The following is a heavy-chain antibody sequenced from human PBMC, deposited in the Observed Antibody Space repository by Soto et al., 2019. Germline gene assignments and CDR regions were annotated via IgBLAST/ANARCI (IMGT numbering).Heavy chain of an antibody. CDR3: ARALGVYCGGDCALDY. D-gene: IGHD2-21*02. J-gene: IGHJ4*02. CDR2: IWYDGSNK. Sequence: QVQLVESGGGVVQPGRSLRLSCAASGFTFSSYGMHWVRQAPGKGLEWVAVIWYDGSNKYYADSVKGRFTISRDNSTNTLYLQMNSLRAEDTAVYYCARALGVYCGGDCALDYWGQGTLVTFSS. CDR1: GFTFSSYG. V-gene: IGHV3-33*01.